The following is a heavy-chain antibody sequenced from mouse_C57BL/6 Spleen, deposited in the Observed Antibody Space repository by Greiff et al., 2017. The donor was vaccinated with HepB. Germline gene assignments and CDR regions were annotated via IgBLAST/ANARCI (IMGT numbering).Heavy chain of an antibody. CDR1: GFNIKDDY. Sequence: EVQLQQSGAELVRPGASVKLSCTASGFNIKDDYMHWVKQRPEQGLEWIGWIDPENGDTEYASKFQGKATITADTSSNTAYLQLSSLTSEDTAVDYCTTVAPFAYWGQGTLVTVSA. J-gene: IGHJ3*01. CDR3: TTVAPFAY. CDR2: IDPENGDT. V-gene: IGHV14-4*01. D-gene: IGHD1-1*02.